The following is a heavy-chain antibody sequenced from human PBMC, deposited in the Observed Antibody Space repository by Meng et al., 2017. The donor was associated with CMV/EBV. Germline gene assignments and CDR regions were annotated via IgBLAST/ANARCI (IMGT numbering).Heavy chain of an antibody. D-gene: IGHD2-2*01. CDR2: ISAYNGNT. V-gene: IGHV1-18*04. CDR1: GYTFTGYY. CDR3: AREGDCSSTSCPYYYYGMDV. Sequence: ASVKVSCKASGYTFTGYYMHWVRQAPGQGLEWMGWISAYNGNTNYAQKLQGRVTMTTDTSTSTAYMELRSLRSDDTAVYYCAREGDCSSTSCPYYYYGMDVWGQGTTVTVSS. J-gene: IGHJ6*02.